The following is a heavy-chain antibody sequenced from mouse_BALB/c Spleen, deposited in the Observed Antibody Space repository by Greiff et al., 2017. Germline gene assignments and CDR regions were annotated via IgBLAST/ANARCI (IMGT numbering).Heavy chain of an antibody. CDR3: AKSPYYYGSSYDWFAY. CDR1: GFTFSSFG. V-gene: IGHV5-17*02. CDR2: ISSGSSTI. Sequence: EVMLVESGGGLVQPGGSRKLSCAASGFTFSSFGMHWVRQAPEKGLEWVAYISSGSSTIYYADTVKGRFTISRDNPKNTLFLQMTSLRSEDTAMYYCAKSPYYYGSSYDWFAYWGQGTLVTVSA. D-gene: IGHD1-1*01. J-gene: IGHJ3*01.